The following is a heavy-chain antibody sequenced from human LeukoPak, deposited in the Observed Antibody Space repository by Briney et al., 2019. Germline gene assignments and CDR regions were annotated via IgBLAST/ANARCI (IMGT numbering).Heavy chain of an antibody. D-gene: IGHD2-2*01. V-gene: IGHV3-30*02. CDR1: GFTFSSYW. Sequence: PGGSLRLSCAASGFTFSSYWMSWVRQPPGRGLEWVAFIRSDGSIKYYGDSVKGRFTISRDNSKNTLYLQMNSLRPEDTAVYYCTKDRPEAFFDYWGQGTLVTVSS. J-gene: IGHJ4*02. CDR3: TKDRPEAFFDY. CDR2: IRSDGSIK.